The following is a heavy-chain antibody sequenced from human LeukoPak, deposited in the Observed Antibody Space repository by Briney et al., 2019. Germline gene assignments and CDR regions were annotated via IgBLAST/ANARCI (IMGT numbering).Heavy chain of an antibody. V-gene: IGHV3-11*01. CDR2: IRSSGSTI. CDR1: GFTFSDYY. CDR3: ARDRGTYYYGSGRGDV. Sequence: GGSLRLSCAASGFTFSDYYMSWIRQAPGKGLEWVSYIRSSGSTIYYADSVKGRFTISRDNAKNSLYLQMNSLRAEDTAVYYCARDRGTYYYGSGRGDVWGQGTTVTVSS. J-gene: IGHJ6*02. D-gene: IGHD3-10*01.